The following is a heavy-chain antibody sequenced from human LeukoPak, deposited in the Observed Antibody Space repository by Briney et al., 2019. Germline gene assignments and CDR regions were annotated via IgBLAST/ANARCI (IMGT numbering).Heavy chain of an antibody. J-gene: IGHJ3*02. CDR1: GFTFSSYS. V-gene: IGHV3-21*01. CDR2: ISSSSSYI. CDR3: ARYSSSWYRRHHDAFDI. Sequence: PGGSLRLSCAASGFTFSSYSMNWVRQAPGKGLEWVSSISSSSSYIYYADSVKGRFTISRDNAKNSLYLQMNSLRAGDTAVYYCARYSSSWYRRHHDAFDIWGQGTMVTVSS. D-gene: IGHD6-13*01.